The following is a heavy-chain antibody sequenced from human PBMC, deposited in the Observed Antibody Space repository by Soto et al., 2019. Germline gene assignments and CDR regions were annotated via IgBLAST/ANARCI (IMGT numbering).Heavy chain of an antibody. CDR3: AKDDCSSTSCQGPFDY. D-gene: IGHD2-2*01. CDR2: ISGSGGST. CDR1: GFTFSSYA. Sequence: GSLRLSCAASGFTFSSYAMSWVRQAPGKGLEWVSAISGSGGSTYYADSVKGRFTISRDNSKNTLYLRMNSLRAEDTAVYYCAKDDCSSTSCQGPFDYWGQGTLVTVSS. V-gene: IGHV3-23*01. J-gene: IGHJ4*02.